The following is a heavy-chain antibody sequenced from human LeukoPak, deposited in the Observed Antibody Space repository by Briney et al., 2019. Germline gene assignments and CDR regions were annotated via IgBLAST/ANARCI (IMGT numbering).Heavy chain of an antibody. CDR2: ISNDSRYI. J-gene: IGHJ5*02. CDR3: ASLSGVWDTGDKKWFDP. D-gene: IGHD2-8*02. Sequence: GGSLRLSCIASGFTLSSYIMNWVRQAPGKGLEWVASISNDSRYIYYSDSVKGRFTISRDNAENTVYLQTNSLRVEDTAMYYCASLSGVWDTGDKKWFDPWGQGTLVTVSS. CDR1: GFTLSSYI. V-gene: IGHV3-21*01.